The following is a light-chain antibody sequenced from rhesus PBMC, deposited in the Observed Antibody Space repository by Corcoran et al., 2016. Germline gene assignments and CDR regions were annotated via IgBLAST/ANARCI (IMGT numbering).Light chain of an antibody. Sequence: DIQMTQSPSSLSASVGDRVTITCRASQGITDDLAWYQQKPGETPKLLIYEAASLQIGIPSRLSGSGSGTDFTPTISSLQSEDFTTYYCPHYYTPPWTFGQGTKVEIK. J-gene: IGKJ1*01. CDR2: EAA. CDR1: QGITDD. V-gene: IGKV1S17*01. CDR3: PHYYTPPWT.